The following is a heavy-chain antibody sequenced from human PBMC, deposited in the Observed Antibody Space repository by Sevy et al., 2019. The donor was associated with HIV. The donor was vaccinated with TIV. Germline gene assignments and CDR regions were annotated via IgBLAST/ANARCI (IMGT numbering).Heavy chain of an antibody. CDR2: IYSGGST. CDR1: GFTVSSNY. J-gene: IGHJ4*02. Sequence: GGSLRLSCAASGFTVSSNYMSWVRQAPGNGLEWVSVIYSGGSTYYADSVKGRFTISRDNSKNTLYLQMNSLRAEDTAVYYCARELAAAGLTFDYWGQGTLVTVSS. V-gene: IGHV3-53*01. CDR3: ARELAAAGLTFDY. D-gene: IGHD6-13*01.